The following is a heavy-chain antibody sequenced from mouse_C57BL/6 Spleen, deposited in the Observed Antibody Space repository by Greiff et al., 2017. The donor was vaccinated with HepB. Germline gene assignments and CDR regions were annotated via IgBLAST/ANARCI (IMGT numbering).Heavy chain of an antibody. CDR2: ISNGGGST. CDR3: ARHEVVDWYFDV. V-gene: IGHV5-12*01. CDR1: GFTFSDYY. Sequence: EVQGVESGGGLVQPGGSLKLSCAASGFTFSDYYMYWVRQTPEKRLEWVAYISNGGGSTYYPDTVKGRFTISRDNAKNTLYLQMSRLKSEDTAMYYCARHEVVDWYFDVWGTGTTVTVSS. D-gene: IGHD1-1*01. J-gene: IGHJ1*03.